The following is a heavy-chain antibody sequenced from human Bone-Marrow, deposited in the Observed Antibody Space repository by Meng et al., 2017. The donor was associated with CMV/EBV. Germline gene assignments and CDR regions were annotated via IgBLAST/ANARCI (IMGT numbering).Heavy chain of an antibody. D-gene: IGHD3-16*01. V-gene: IGHV5-51*01. CDR3: ARHQDRYALDP. J-gene: IGHJ5*02. CDR2: VYPDDSDI. Sequence: GGSLRLSCQLSGYDISTYWVGWVRQMPGKGLEWMGLVYPDDSDIRYSPSFRGQVIISADKSISTAYLQWSSLKASDTAIYYCARHQDRYALDPWGQGTLVTVSS. CDR1: GYDISTYW.